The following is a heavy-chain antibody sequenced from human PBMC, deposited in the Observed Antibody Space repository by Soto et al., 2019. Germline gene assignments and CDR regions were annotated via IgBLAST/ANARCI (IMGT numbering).Heavy chain of an antibody. D-gene: IGHD1-7*01. CDR2: INAGNGNT. CDR1: GYTFTSYA. V-gene: IGHV1-3*01. Sequence: GASVKVSCKASGYTFTSYAMHWVRQAPGQRLEWMGWINAGNGNTKYSQKFQGRVTITRDTSASTAYMELSSLRSEDTAVYYCARSYPITGTTLSAFDIWGQGTMVTVSS. J-gene: IGHJ3*02. CDR3: ARSYPITGTTLSAFDI.